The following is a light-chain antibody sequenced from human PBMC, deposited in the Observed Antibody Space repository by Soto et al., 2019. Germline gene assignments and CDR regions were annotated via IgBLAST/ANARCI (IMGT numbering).Light chain of an antibody. CDR3: AACNARRTGQV. V-gene: IGLV1-44*01. J-gene: IGLJ3*02. Sequence: QSVLTQPPSASGTPGQRVTISCSGSSSNIGSNTVNWYQQVPGTAPNLLIYSNNQRPSGVPDRFSGYKSGTSASVAIRGLESEDEADYYWAACNARRTGQVFGAGTKLTVL. CDR1: SSNIGSNT. CDR2: SNN.